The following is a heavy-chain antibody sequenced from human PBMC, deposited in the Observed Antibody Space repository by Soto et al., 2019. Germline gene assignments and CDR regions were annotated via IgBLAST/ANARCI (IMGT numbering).Heavy chain of an antibody. CDR1: GFTFDDYT. D-gene: IGHD3-10*01. J-gene: IGHJ4*02. CDR3: AKGGYYPEGGTFDY. V-gene: IGHV3-43*01. CDR2: ISWDGGST. Sequence: GGSLRLSCAASGFTFDDYTMHWVRQAPGKGLEWVSLISWDGGSTYYADSVKGRFTISRDNSKNSLYLQMNSLRTEDTALYYCAKGGYYPEGGTFDYWGQGTLVTVSS.